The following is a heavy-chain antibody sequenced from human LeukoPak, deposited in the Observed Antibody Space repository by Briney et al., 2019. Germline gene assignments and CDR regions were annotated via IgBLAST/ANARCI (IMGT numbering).Heavy chain of an antibody. CDR2: IYYSGST. Sequence: SETLSLTCTVSGGSISSYYWSWIRQPPGKGLEWIGYIYYSGSTNYNSSLKSRVTISVDTSKNQFSLKLSSVTAADTAVYYCARGGAFYDFSYYYYYMDVWGKGTTVTVSS. CDR1: GGSISSYY. CDR3: ARGGAFYDFSYYYYYMDV. V-gene: IGHV4-59*01. D-gene: IGHD3-3*01. J-gene: IGHJ6*03.